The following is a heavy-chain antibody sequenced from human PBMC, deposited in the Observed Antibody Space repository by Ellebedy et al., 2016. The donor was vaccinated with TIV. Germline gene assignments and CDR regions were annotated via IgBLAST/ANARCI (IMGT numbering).Heavy chain of an antibody. D-gene: IGHD3-16*02. V-gene: IGHV1-2*02. CDR3: ARDSPSPIVEFAY. CDR2: INANTGDT. CDR1: GYTLAGDY. Sequence: AASVKVSCKASGYTLAGDYLYWLRQPPGQGLECMGWINANTGDTKYAQKFQGRVTMTLEKAIRTVYMELSSLRSDDTAVYYCARDSPSPIVEFAYWGQGTQVTVSS. J-gene: IGHJ4*02.